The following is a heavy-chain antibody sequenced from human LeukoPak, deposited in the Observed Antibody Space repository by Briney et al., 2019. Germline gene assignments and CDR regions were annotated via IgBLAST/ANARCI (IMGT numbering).Heavy chain of an antibody. V-gene: IGHV4-34*01. J-gene: IGHJ6*03. CDR1: GGSFSGYY. Sequence: SETLSLTCAVYGGSFSGYYWSWIRQPPGKGLEWIGEINHSGSTNYNPSLKSRVTISVDTSKNQFSLKLSSVTAADTAVYYCARGTTGFAQQYYYYYMDVWGKGTTVTVSS. CDR3: ARGTTGFAQQYYYYYMDV. CDR2: INHSGST. D-gene: IGHD3-9*01.